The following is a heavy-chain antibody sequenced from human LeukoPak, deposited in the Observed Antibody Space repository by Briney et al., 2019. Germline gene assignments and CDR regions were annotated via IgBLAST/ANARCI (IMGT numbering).Heavy chain of an antibody. CDR2: ISYDGSNK. CDR1: GFTFSSYG. Sequence: GGSLRLSCAASGFTFSSYGMHWVRQAPGKGLEWVAVISYDGSNKYYADSVKGRFTISRDNSKNTLYPQMNSLRAEDTAVYYCAKDSNSRYCSSTSCPPGYFDYWGQGTLVTVSS. J-gene: IGHJ4*02. D-gene: IGHD2-2*01. V-gene: IGHV3-30*18. CDR3: AKDSNSRYCSSTSCPPGYFDY.